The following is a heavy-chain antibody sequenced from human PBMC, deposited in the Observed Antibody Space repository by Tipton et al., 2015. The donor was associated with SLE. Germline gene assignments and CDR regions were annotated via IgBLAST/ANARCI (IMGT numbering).Heavy chain of an antibody. CDR3: ARDRGITGIADYFDY. D-gene: IGHD1-20*01. Sequence: SLRLSCAASGFTVSSYWMSWVRQAPGKGLEWVANIKQDGSEKYYVDSVKGRFTISRDNAKNSLYLQMNSLRAEDTAVYYCARDRGITGIADYFDYWGQGTLVTVSS. CDR1: GFTVSSYW. J-gene: IGHJ4*02. V-gene: IGHV3-7*01. CDR2: IKQDGSEK.